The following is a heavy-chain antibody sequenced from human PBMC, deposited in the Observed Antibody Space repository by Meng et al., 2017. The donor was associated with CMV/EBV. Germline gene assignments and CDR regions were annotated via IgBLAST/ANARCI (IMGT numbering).Heavy chain of an antibody. CDR3: ARELRDDYTWGFFDY. V-gene: IGHV3-66*02. J-gene: IGHJ4*02. D-gene: IGHD5-24*01. CDR1: GFTFDDYA. Sequence: GESLKISCAASGFTFDDYAMHWVRQAPGKGLEWVSVVFGGASTYYADSVKGRFTISRDNSKNMLYLQMNSLRAEDTAVYYCARELRDDYTWGFFDYWGQGTLVTVSS. CDR2: VFGGAST.